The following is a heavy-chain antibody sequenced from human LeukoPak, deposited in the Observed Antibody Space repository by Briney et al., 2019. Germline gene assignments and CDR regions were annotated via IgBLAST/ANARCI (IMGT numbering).Heavy chain of an antibody. D-gene: IGHD3-3*01. J-gene: IGHJ4*02. V-gene: IGHV3-23*01. CDR1: GFTFSSYA. Sequence: GGSLRLSCAASGFTFSSYAMSWVRQAPGKGLEWVSAISGSGGSTYYADPVKGRFTISRDNSKNTLYLQMNSLRAEDTAVYYCANVFFGVVIMDYWGQGTLVTVSS. CDR3: ANVFFGVVIMDY. CDR2: ISGSGGST.